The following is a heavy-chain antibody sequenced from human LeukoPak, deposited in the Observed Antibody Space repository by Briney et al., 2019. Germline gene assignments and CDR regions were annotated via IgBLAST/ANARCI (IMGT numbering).Heavy chain of an antibody. D-gene: IGHD2-2*02. CDR3: ARGRGGYCSSTSCYNTWFDP. Sequence: SETLSLTCAVYGGSFSGYYWSWIRQPPGKGLEWIGEINHSGSTNYNPSLTSRVTISVDTSKNQFSLKLSSVTAADTAVYYCARGRGGYCSSTSCYNTWFDPWGQGTLVTVSS. CDR2: INHSGST. J-gene: IGHJ5*02. V-gene: IGHV4-34*01. CDR1: GGSFSGYY.